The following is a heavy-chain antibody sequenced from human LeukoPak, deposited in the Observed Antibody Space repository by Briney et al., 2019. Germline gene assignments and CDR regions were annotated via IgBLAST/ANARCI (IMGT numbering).Heavy chain of an antibody. J-gene: IGHJ4*02. CDR3: ARRLVGATQPFAY. V-gene: IGHV4-39*01. Sequence: TSETLSLTCTVSGGSISSSSYYWGWIRQPPGKGLEWIGSIYYSGSTYYNPSLKSRVTISVDTSKNQFSLKLSSVTAADTAEYYWARRLVGATQPFAYWGQGPRVTVSS. CDR2: IYYSGST. CDR1: GGSISSSSYY. D-gene: IGHD1-26*01.